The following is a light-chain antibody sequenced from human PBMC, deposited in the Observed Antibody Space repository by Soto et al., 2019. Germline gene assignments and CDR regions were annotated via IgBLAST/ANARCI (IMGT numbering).Light chain of an antibody. V-gene: IGKV3-11*01. CDR2: DAS. CDR1: QDVSRY. J-gene: IGKJ3*01. CDR3: QQRSNWL. Sequence: IVLTQSPATLYLSPGERATLSCRATQDVSRYLAWYQQKPGQSPRLLIYDASNRATGIPARFSGSGSGTDFTLTISSLEPEDFAVYYCQQRSNWLFGPGTKVDI.